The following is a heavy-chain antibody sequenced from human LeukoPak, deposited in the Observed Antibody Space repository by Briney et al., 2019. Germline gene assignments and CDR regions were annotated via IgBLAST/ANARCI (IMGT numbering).Heavy chain of an antibody. CDR2: ISSSSSTI. J-gene: IGHJ4*02. V-gene: IGHV3-48*04. Sequence: PGGSLRLSCAASGFTFSSYSMNWVRQAPGKGLEWVSYISSSSSTIYYADSVKGRFTISRDNAKNSLYLQMNSLRAEDTAVYYCARVAQTPSTRPRWDFDYWGQGTLVTVSS. CDR1: GFTFSSYS. CDR3: ARVAQTPSTRPRWDFDY. D-gene: IGHD6-6*01.